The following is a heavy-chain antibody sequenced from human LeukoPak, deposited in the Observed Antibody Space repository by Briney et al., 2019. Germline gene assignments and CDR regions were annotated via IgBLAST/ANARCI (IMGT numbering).Heavy chain of an antibody. D-gene: IGHD3-10*01. V-gene: IGHV3-33*01. CDR1: GFTFSYYA. J-gene: IGHJ4*02. CDR3: ARELFSSGSCPDG. Sequence: PGGSLRLSCSASGFTFSYYAIHWVRQAPGKGLVWVALIWSDGSNKYYADSVRGRITTSRDNSKNTVYLQMNSLRAEDTAVYYCARELFSSGSCPDGWGQGTLVTVSS. CDR2: IWSDGSNK.